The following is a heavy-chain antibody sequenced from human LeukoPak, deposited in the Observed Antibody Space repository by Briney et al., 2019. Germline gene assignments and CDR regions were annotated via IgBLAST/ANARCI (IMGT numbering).Heavy chain of an antibody. V-gene: IGHV3-21*06. CDR2: ITSSSSYI. CDR3: ARDPYSGNYGAYYYYYMDV. J-gene: IGHJ6*03. Sequence: GGSLRLSCAASGFTFSSYNMNWVRQAPGKGLEWVSSITSSSSYIYYADAVKGRFTISRDNAKNSLYLQMDSLRVEDTAEYYCARDPYSGNYGAYYYYYMDVWGKGTTVTVSS. CDR1: GFTFSSYN. D-gene: IGHD1-26*01.